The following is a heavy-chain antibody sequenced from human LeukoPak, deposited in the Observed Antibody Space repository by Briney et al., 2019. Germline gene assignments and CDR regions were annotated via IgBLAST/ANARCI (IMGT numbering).Heavy chain of an antibody. CDR1: GGSISSYY. CDR3: ARGRRFQTGDYYYYYYMDV. D-gene: IGHD2-21*01. CDR2: IYYSGST. V-gene: IGHV4-59*01. Sequence: SETLSLTCTVSGGSISSYYWSWIRQPPGKGLEWIGYIYYSGSTNYNPSLKSRVTISVDTSKNQFSLKLSSVTAADTAVYYCARGRRFQTGDYYYYYYMDVWGKGTTVTVSS. J-gene: IGHJ6*03.